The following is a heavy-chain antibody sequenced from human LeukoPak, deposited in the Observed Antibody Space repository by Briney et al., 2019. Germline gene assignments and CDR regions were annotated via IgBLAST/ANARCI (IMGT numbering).Heavy chain of an antibody. V-gene: IGHV3-11*04. J-gene: IGHJ4*02. CDR1: GFTFSGYY. Sequence: GGSLRLSCAASGFTFSGYYMSWIRQAPGKGLEWVSYISSSGSTIYYADSVKGRFTISRDNAKNSLYLQMNGLRAEDTAVYYCARAPSEKGAKGLYFDYWGQGTLVTVSS. CDR2: ISSSGSTI. CDR3: ARAPSEKGAKGLYFDY. D-gene: IGHD1-26*01.